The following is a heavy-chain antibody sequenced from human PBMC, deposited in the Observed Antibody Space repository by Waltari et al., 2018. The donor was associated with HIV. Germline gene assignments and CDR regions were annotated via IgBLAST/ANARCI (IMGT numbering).Heavy chain of an antibody. D-gene: IGHD3-3*02. V-gene: IGHV3-53*02. J-gene: IGHJ4*02. CDR3: ARVRSIMGRFLGFDY. CDR2: IYRSGDA. CDR1: GLYVRSNY. Sequence: EVQLVETGGGLIQPGGSLRVSCAASGLYVRSNYMNWVRQAPGKGLEWVSVIYRSGDAYYADFVKGRFTISRDNSKNTLYLQMNSLRAEDTAVYYCARVRSIMGRFLGFDYWGQGTLVTVSS.